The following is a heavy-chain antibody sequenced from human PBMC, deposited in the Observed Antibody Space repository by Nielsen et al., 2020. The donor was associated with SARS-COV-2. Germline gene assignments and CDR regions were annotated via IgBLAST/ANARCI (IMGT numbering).Heavy chain of an antibody. CDR3: ARDRVAAAGKTEYFQH. Sequence: GGSLRLSCAASGFTVSSNYMSWVRQAPGKGLEWVSVIYSGGSTYYADSVKGRFTISRDNSKNTLYLQMNSLRADDTAVYYCARDRVAAAGKTEYFQHWGQGTLVTVSS. J-gene: IGHJ1*01. CDR1: GFTVSSNY. D-gene: IGHD6-13*01. V-gene: IGHV3-53*01. CDR2: IYSGGST.